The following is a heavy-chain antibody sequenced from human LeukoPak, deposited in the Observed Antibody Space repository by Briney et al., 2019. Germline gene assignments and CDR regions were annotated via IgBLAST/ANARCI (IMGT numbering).Heavy chain of an antibody. J-gene: IGHJ6*03. Sequence: SETLCLTCAVSGYSISSGYYWGWIRQPPGKGLEWIGSIYHSGSTYYNPSLKSRVTISVDTSKNQFSLKLSSVTAADTAVYYCARKLESSSSLGHYYYMDVWGKGTTVTVSS. CDR1: GYSISSGYY. CDR2: IYHSGST. D-gene: IGHD6-6*01. V-gene: IGHV4-38-2*01. CDR3: ARKLESSSSLGHYYYMDV.